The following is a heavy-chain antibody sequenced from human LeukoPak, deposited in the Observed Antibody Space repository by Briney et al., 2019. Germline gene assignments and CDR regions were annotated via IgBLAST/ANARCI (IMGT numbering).Heavy chain of an antibody. CDR2: IYYSGST. V-gene: IGHV4-59*01. Sequence: PSETLSLTCTVSGGSISSYYWSWIRQPPGKGLEWIGYIYYSGSTNYNPSLKSRVTISVDTSKNQFSLKLSSVTAADTAVYYCARGQVSGFDWLLSSMNWFDPWGQGTLVTVSS. D-gene: IGHD3-9*01. J-gene: IGHJ5*02. CDR3: ARGQVSGFDWLLSSMNWFDP. CDR1: GGSISSYY.